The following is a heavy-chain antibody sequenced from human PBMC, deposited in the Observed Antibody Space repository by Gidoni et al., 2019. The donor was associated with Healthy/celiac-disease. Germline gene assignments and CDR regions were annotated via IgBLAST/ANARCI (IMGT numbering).Heavy chain of an antibody. V-gene: IGHV3-30*04. Sequence: QVQLVESGGGVVQPGRSLRLSCSASGFTFSSYAMHWVRQAPGKGLEWVAVISYDGSNKYYADSVKGRFTISRDNSKNTLYLQMNSLRAEDTAVYYCARDPSTQDSGSYLNGYWGQGTLVTVSS. CDR2: ISYDGSNK. CDR3: ARDPSTQDSGSYLNGY. CDR1: GFTFSSYA. J-gene: IGHJ4*02. D-gene: IGHD1-26*01.